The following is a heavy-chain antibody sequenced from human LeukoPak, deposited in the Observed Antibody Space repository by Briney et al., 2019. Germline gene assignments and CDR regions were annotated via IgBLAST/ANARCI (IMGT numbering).Heavy chain of an antibody. CDR3: VRDRANSLFNGGAYFPH. D-gene: IGHD4/OR15-4a*01. CDR1: GFTFSSNA. J-gene: IGHJ1*01. Sequence: GGSLRLSCAASGFTFSSNAMHWVHQAPGKGLEWMAVISFDGSGDNYADSVQGRFTISGDNSKNTLYLEMNSLRNDDTAVYYCVRDRANSLFNGGAYFPHWGQGTLVTVSS. CDR2: ISFDGSGD. V-gene: IGHV3-30-3*01.